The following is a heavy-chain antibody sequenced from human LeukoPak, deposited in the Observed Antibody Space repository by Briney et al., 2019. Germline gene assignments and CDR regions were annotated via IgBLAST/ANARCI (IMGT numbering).Heavy chain of an antibody. CDR1: GFTLSTNA. CDR3: AKDVGEWESPHFFDY. CDR2: ISGSGAST. V-gene: IGHV3-23*01. Sequence: GGSLRLSCLTSGFTLSTNAMSWVRQAPGKGLEWISGISGSGASTYYADSVKGRFTISRDDSRNTLYLQMNSLRGDDTAVYYCAKDVGEWESPHFFDYWGQGTLVTVSS. J-gene: IGHJ4*02. D-gene: IGHD1-26*01.